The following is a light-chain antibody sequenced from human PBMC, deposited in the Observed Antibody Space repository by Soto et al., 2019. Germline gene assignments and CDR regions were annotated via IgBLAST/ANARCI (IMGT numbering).Light chain of an antibody. CDR3: QQYNSYSWT. Sequence: DIQMPQSPSTLSASVGDRVTITCRASKSISSWLAWYQQKPGKAPKLLIYKASSLESGVPSRFSGSGSGTEFTLTICSLQPDDFATYYCQQYNSYSWTFGQGTKVDIK. CDR2: KAS. V-gene: IGKV1-5*03. J-gene: IGKJ1*01. CDR1: KSISSW.